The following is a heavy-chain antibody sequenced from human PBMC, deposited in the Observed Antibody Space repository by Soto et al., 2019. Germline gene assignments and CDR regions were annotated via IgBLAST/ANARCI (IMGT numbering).Heavy chain of an antibody. V-gene: IGHV3-30*18. CDR3: GKDKGGSLGTRAMTGIDS. D-gene: IGHD1-7*01. Sequence: QVQLVESGGGVVQPGRSLRLSCGASGFTFSAYGMHWVRQAPGKGLEWVAFISYDGSKKYYPDSVKGRFTISRDNSKNTVYLQMNSLRPEDTAVYYCGKDKGGSLGTRAMTGIDSWGQGSLVTVSS. CDR1: GFTFSAYG. CDR2: ISYDGSKK. J-gene: IGHJ4*02.